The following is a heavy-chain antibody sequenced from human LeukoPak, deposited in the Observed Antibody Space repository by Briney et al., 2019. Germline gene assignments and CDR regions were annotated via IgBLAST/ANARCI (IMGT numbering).Heavy chain of an antibody. V-gene: IGHV3-30*18. D-gene: IGHD5-12*01. Sequence: GGSLRLSCAASGFTFSSYWMHWVRQAPGKGLEWVAVISYDGSNKYYADSVKGRFTISRDNSKNTLYLQMNSLRAEDTAVYYCAKAYFLYSGYGGDYFDYWGQGTLVTVSS. CDR2: ISYDGSNK. CDR1: GFTFSSYW. J-gene: IGHJ4*02. CDR3: AKAYFLYSGYGGDYFDY.